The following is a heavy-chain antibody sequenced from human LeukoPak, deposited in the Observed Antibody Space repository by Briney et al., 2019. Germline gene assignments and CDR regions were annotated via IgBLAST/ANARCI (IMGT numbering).Heavy chain of an antibody. CDR1: GFTFSSYG. CDR2: IWYDGSNK. CDR3: ARGSGSGWTTIDY. J-gene: IGHJ4*02. V-gene: IGHV3-33*01. Sequence: GGSLRLSCAASGFTFSSYGMHWVRQAPGKGLEWVAVIWYDGSNKYYADSVKGRFTISRDNSKNTLYLQMNSLRAEDTAVYYCARGSGSGWTTIDYWSQGTLVTVSP. D-gene: IGHD6-19*01.